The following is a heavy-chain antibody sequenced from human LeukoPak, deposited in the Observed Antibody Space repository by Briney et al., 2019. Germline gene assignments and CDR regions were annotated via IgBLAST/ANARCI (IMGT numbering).Heavy chain of an antibody. CDR1: GFTFSSYA. CDR3: AKVRHYYGSGSYYKAPPPHAFDI. Sequence: GGSLRLSCAASGFTFSSYAMSWVRQAPGKGLEWVSAISGSGGNTYYADSVKGRFTISRDNSKNTLYLQMNSLRAEDTAVYYCAKVRHYYGSGSYYKAPPPHAFDIWGQGTMVTVSS. CDR2: ISGSGGNT. J-gene: IGHJ3*02. D-gene: IGHD3-10*01. V-gene: IGHV3-23*01.